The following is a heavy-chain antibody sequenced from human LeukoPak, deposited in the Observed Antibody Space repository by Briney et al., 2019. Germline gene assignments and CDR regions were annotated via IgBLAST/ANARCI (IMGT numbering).Heavy chain of an antibody. Sequence: GGSLRLSCAAPGFTFSNAWMSWVRQAPGKGLEWVGRIKSKTDGGTTDYAAPVKGRFTISRDDSKNTLYLQMNSLKTEDTAVYYCTTDGFAGGRAATYAFDTWGQGTMVTVSS. D-gene: IGHD3-16*01. V-gene: IGHV3-15*01. CDR1: GFTFSNAW. CDR3: TTDGFAGGRAATYAFDT. CDR2: IKSKTDGGTT. J-gene: IGHJ3*02.